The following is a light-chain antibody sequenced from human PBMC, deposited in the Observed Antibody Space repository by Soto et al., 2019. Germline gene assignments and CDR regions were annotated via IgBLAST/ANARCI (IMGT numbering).Light chain of an antibody. J-gene: IGLJ2*01. CDR2: GNT. CDR3: QSYDISLSAAV. V-gene: IGLV1-40*01. Sequence: QSALTQPPSVSGAPGQRVTISCTGSSSNLGAAYDVHWYRQFPGTAPKLLIYGNTNRPSGVPDRFSGSKSGTSASLAITGLQSEDEADYYCQSYDISLSAAVFGGGTQLTVL. CDR1: SSNLGAAYD.